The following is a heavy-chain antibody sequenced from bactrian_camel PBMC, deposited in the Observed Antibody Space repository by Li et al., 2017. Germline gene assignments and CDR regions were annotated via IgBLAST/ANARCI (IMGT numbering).Heavy chain of an antibody. CDR1: RGTYRWYC. V-gene: IGHV3S57*01. J-gene: IGHJ4*01. Sequence: HVQLVESGGGSVQSGGSLKLSCATSRGTYRWYCMGWFRQAPGREGEAVATVDNAGSSDYTDSVSGRFTISKDNAKNALYLQMNSLKPEDSARYYCAADGGRWLAPCGRNSYQYNFWGQGTQVTVS. CDR2: VDNAGSS. D-gene: IGHD6*01. CDR3: AADGGRWLAPCGRNSYQYNF.